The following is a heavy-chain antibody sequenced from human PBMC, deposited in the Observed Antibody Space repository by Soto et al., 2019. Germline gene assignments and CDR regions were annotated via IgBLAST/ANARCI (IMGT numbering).Heavy chain of an antibody. Sequence: SETLSLTCTVSGGSISSYYWSWIRQPPGKGLEWIGYIYYSGSTNYNPSLKSRVTMTRNTSISTAYMELSSLRSEDTAVYYCAHRIAAAGVGWFDPWGQGTLVTVSS. V-gene: IGHV4-59*03. CDR1: GGSISSYY. CDR3: AHRIAAAGVGWFDP. CDR2: IYYSGST. J-gene: IGHJ5*02. D-gene: IGHD6-13*01.